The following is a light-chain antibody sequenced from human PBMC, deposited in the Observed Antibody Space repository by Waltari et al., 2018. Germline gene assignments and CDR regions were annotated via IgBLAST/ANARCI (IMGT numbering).Light chain of an antibody. CDR3: SSYTSRTTLV. J-gene: IGLJ2*01. CDR1: STEFGGYIY. CDR2: DVN. V-gene: IGLV2-14*01. Sequence: QSALTQPAPVSGSPGQSIPISCTVTSTEFGGYIYVSWYQQSPGKAPNCMVYDVNKRPSGVSNRFSGSKSGNTASLTISGLQAEDEADYYCSSYTSRTTLVFGGGTRLTVL.